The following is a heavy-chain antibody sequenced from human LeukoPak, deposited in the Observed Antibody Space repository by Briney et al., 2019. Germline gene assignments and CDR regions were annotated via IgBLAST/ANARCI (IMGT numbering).Heavy chain of an antibody. CDR2: IYSSGTT. Sequence: PSQTLSLTCTVSGGSITTGGYYWSWIRQRPEEGLVWIGYIYSSGTTFFNPSLKSRVTISLDTSEHQFSLNLTSVTAADTAVYYCARAYGSGSASNRYFDSWGQGALVTVSS. CDR3: ARAYGSGSASNRYFDS. V-gene: IGHV4-31*03. CDR1: GGSITTGGYY. J-gene: IGHJ4*02. D-gene: IGHD3-10*01.